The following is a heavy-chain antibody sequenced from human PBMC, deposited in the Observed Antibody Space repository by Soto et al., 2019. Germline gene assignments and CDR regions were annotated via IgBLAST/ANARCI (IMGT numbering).Heavy chain of an antibody. CDR3: ARTGSRWYNRFDP. D-gene: IGHD6-13*01. Sequence: PSETLSLTCAVYGGSFSGYYWSWFRQPPGKGLEWIGEINHSGSTNYNPSLKSRVTISVDTSKNQFSLKLSSVTAADTAVYYCARTGSRWYNRFDPWGQGTLVTVS. CDR1: GGSFSGYY. CDR2: INHSGST. V-gene: IGHV4-34*01. J-gene: IGHJ5*02.